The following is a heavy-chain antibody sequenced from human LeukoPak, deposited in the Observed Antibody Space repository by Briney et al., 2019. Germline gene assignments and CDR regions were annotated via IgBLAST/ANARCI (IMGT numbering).Heavy chain of an antibody. CDR1: GFTVSSNY. D-gene: IGHD2-21*02. Sequence: GGSLRLSCAASGFTVSSNYMSWVRQAPGKGLEWVSVIYSGGSTYYADSVKGRFTISRHNSKNTLYLQMNSLRAEDTAVYYCASEYCGGDCHRGYGMDVRGQGTTVTVSS. CDR2: IYSGGST. CDR3: ASEYCGGDCHRGYGMDV. J-gene: IGHJ6*02. V-gene: IGHV3-53*04.